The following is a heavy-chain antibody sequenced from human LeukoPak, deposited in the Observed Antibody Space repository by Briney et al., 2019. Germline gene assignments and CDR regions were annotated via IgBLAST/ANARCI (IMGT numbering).Heavy chain of an antibody. Sequence: GGSLRLSCAASGFTFSSYAMHWVRQAPGKGLEWVAVISYDGSNKYYADSVKGRFTISRDNSKNTLYLQMNSLRAEDTAVYYCARDPPGIDAFDIWGQGTMVTVSS. V-gene: IGHV3-30*04. J-gene: IGHJ3*02. CDR2: ISYDGSNK. D-gene: IGHD1-26*01. CDR1: GFTFSSYA. CDR3: ARDPPGIDAFDI.